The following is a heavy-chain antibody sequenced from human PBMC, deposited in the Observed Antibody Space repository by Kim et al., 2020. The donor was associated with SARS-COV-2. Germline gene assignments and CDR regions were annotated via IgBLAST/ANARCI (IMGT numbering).Heavy chain of an antibody. Sequence: SVKVSCKASGGTFSSYAISWVRQAPGQGLEWMGGIIPIFGTANYAQKFQGRVTITADESTSTAYMELSSLRSEDTAVYYCARAPNVDTAMVYYYYGMDVWGQGTTVTVSS. CDR1: GGTFSSYA. D-gene: IGHD5-18*01. CDR2: IIPIFGTA. CDR3: ARAPNVDTAMVYYYYGMDV. J-gene: IGHJ6*02. V-gene: IGHV1-69*13.